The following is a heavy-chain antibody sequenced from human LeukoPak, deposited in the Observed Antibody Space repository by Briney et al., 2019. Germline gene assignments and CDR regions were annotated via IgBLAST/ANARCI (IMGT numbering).Heavy chain of an antibody. CDR3: ARDQYSQYYYDSSGYDY. CDR2: ISASGGST. J-gene: IGHJ4*02. D-gene: IGHD3-22*01. Sequence: GGSLRLSCAASGFTFSSYPMKWVRQAPGKGLEWVSVISASGGSTYYADSVKGRFTISRDNAKNSLYLQMNSLRAEDTAVYYCARDQYSQYYYDSSGYDYWGQGTLVTVSS. CDR1: GFTFSSYP. V-gene: IGHV3-23*01.